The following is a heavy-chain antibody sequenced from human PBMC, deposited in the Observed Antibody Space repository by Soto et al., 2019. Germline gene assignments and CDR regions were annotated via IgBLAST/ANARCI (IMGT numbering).Heavy chain of an antibody. CDR2: INPNSGGT. Sequence: ASVKVSCKASGYTFTGYYMHWVREAPGQGLEWMGWINPNSGGTNYAQKFQGRVTMTRDTSISTAYMELSRLRSDDTAVYYCARLSTRAPYSSSRDYWGQGTLVTVSS. D-gene: IGHD6-13*01. CDR3: ARLSTRAPYSSSRDY. V-gene: IGHV1-2*02. J-gene: IGHJ4*02. CDR1: GYTFTGYY.